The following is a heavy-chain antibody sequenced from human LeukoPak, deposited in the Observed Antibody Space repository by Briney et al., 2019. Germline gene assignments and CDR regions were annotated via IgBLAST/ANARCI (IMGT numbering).Heavy chain of an antibody. CDR1: GYTLTELS. J-gene: IGHJ4*02. D-gene: IGHD3-22*01. Sequence: ASVKVSCKVSGYTLTELSMHWVRQAPGKGLEWMGGFDPEDGETIYARKFQGRVTMTEDTSTDTAYMELSSLRSEDTAVYYCATLETYYYDSSGYPFDYWGQGTLVTVSS. CDR2: FDPEDGET. CDR3: ATLETYYYDSSGYPFDY. V-gene: IGHV1-24*01.